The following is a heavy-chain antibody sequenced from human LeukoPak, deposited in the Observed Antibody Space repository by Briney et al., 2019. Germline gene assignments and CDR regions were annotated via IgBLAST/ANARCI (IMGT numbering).Heavy chain of an antibody. D-gene: IGHD3-22*01. V-gene: IGHV3-48*01. Sequence: GGSLRLSCAASGFTFSSYWMSWVRQSPGKGLEWVSFISSASSLIYYADSVQDRFIISRDNAKNSLFLQMSTLRAEDTAVYYCARDSSDDFDLWGRGTLVTVSS. CDR2: ISSASSLI. CDR1: GFTFSSYW. J-gene: IGHJ2*01. CDR3: ARDSSDDFDL.